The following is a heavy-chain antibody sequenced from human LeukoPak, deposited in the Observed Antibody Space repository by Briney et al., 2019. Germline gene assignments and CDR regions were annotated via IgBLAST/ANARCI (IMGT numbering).Heavy chain of an antibody. CDR3: ARGGEQAAGFYYYYMDV. J-gene: IGHJ6*03. V-gene: IGHV3-23*01. D-gene: IGHD6-13*01. CDR2: ISGSGGST. Sequence: GGSLRLSCAASGFTFSTYVMSWVRQAPGKGLKWVSAISGSGGSTYYADSVKGRFTISRDNAKNSLYLQMNSLRAEDTAVYYCARGGEQAAGFYYYYMDVWGKGTTVTISS. CDR1: GFTFSTYV.